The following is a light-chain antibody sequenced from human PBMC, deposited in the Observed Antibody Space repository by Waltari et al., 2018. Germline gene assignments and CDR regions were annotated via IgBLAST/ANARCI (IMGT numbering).Light chain of an antibody. CDR3: QQYYSYPHT. CDR2: AAS. CDR1: QGIRSY. V-gene: IGKV1-8*01. Sequence: AIRITQSPSSLSASTGDRVTITCRASQGIRSYLAWYQQKPGKAPKLLIYAASTLQSGVPSRFSGSGSGTDFTLTISCLQSEDFATYYCQQYYSYPHTFGPGTKEDIK. J-gene: IGKJ3*01.